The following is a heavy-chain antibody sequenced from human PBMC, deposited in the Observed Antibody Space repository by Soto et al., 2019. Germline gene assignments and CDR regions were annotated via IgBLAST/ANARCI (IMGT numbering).Heavy chain of an antibody. CDR2: ISAHNGNT. CDR3: ARGRYGAY. CDR1: GYGFTTYG. V-gene: IGHV1-18*01. D-gene: IGHD3-10*01. J-gene: IGHJ4*02. Sequence: QVHLVQSGAEVKKPGASVKVSCKGSGYGFTTYGITWVRQAPGQGLEWMAWISAHNGNTNYAKKLQGRVTVTRDTATRTAYMELRSLRSDDTAVYYCARGRYGAYWGQGALVTVSS.